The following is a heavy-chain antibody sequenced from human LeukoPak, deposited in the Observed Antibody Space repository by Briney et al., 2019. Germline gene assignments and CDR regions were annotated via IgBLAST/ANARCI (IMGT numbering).Heavy chain of an antibody. Sequence: SETLSLTCTVSGGSISSYYWSWIRQPPGKGLEWIGYISYSGSTNYNPSLKSRVTISADTSKDQFSLKLTSVTAADTAVYYCARAGGYASPIGIWGQGTMVTVSS. CDR3: ARAGGYASPIGI. CDR2: ISYSGST. J-gene: IGHJ3*01. V-gene: IGHV4-59*01. CDR1: GGSISSYY. D-gene: IGHD5-12*01.